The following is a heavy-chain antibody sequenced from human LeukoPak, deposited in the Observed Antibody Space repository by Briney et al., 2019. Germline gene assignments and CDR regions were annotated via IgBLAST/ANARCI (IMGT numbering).Heavy chain of an antibody. Sequence: SETLSLTCTVSGGSISSYYWSWIRQPPGKGLEWIGYIYYSGRTNYDPSLKSRVTISVDRSKNQFSLKLFAVTAADTAAYYCARAYYYDSSGYPSFDYWGQGTLVTVSS. D-gene: IGHD3-22*01. V-gene: IGHV4-59*08. J-gene: IGHJ4*02. CDR1: GGSISSYY. CDR2: IYYSGRT. CDR3: ARAYYYDSSGYPSFDY.